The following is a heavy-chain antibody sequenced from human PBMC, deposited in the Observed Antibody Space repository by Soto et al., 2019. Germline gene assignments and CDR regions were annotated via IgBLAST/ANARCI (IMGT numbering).Heavy chain of an antibody. CDR3: ARHYYYYYGMDV. CDR1: GGSISSYY. J-gene: IGHJ6*02. CDR2: IYYSGST. Sequence: SETLSLTCTVSGGSISSYYWSWIRQPPGKGLEWIGYIYYSGSTNYNPSLKSRVTISVDTSKNQFSLKLGSVTAADTAVYYCARHYYYYYGMDVWGQGTTVTVSS. V-gene: IGHV4-59*08.